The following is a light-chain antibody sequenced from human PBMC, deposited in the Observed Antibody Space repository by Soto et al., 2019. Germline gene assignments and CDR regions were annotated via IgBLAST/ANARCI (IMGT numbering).Light chain of an antibody. CDR1: SSDIGGYSF. Sequence: QSALTQPPSVSGSPGQSVTISCSGTSSDIGGYSFVSWYQQHPGNTPKLIIYDVRNRPSGVPDRFSGSKSGNTASLTISGLQVEDEADYYCCSYAGTYSVIFGGGTELTVL. J-gene: IGLJ2*01. CDR2: DVR. V-gene: IGLV2-11*01. CDR3: CSYAGTYSVI.